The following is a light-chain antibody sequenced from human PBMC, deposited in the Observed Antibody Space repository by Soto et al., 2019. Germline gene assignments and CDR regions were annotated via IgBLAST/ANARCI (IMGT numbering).Light chain of an antibody. J-gene: IGKJ4*01. V-gene: IGKV3-11*01. CDR3: QQRKYWPPLT. CDR2: DTS. CDR1: QSVEKY. Sequence: EVVLTQSPATLSLSPGERAILSCRASQSVEKYLAWYQQKPGQAPRLLIYDTSNRATGIPARFSGSGSETDFTFTISSLEPEDFAVYYCQQRKYWPPLTFGGGTKVELK.